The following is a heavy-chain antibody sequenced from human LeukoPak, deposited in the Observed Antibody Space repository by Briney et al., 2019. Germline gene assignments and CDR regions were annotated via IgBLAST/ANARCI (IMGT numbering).Heavy chain of an antibody. J-gene: IGHJ6*03. CDR1: GGSISSYY. CDR2: IYYSGST. D-gene: IGHD4-11*01. V-gene: IGHV4-59*01. CDR3: ARGGLQSYYYYYMDV. Sequence: SETLSLTCTVSGGSISSYYWSWIRQPPGKGLEWIGYIYYSGSTNYNPSLKSRVTISVDTSKNQFSLKLSSVTPADTAVYYCARGGLQSYYYYYMDVWGKGTTVTVSS.